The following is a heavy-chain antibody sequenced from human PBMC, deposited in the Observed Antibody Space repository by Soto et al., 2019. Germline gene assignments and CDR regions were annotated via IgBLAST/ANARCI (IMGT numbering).Heavy chain of an antibody. CDR1: GASINSDY. D-gene: IGHD3-3*01. CDR2: IYNSGRT. CDR3: ATGSRITIFGVGPFEC. V-gene: IGHV4-59*01. J-gene: IGHJ4*02. Sequence: PSETLSLTCTVSGASINSDYWSWIRQPPGKGLEWIGYIYNSGRTNYNPSLKSRVTISVDTSKNQFSLNLRSVTAADTAVYYCATGSRITIFGVGPFECSGQGTLVTVSS.